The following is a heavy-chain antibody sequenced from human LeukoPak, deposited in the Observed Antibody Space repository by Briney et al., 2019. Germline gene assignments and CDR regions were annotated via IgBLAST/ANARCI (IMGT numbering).Heavy chain of an antibody. J-gene: IGHJ4*02. CDR2: VFQLQTVRT. V-gene: IGHV4-38-2*02. CDR3: ARLLNALMFSAS. CDR1: GSSLTTTYY. D-gene: IGHD3-10*02. Sequence: SETLSLTCTVSGSSLTTTYYWAWFRQPPGKGLEWIATVFQLQTVRTFYNPSLESRVTMSLYISQNQFSPNVSSVAVADTALYLCARLLNALMFSASGGEGIGVTVS.